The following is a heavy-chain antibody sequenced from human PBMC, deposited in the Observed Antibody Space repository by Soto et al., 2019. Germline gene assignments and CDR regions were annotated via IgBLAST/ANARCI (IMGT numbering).Heavy chain of an antibody. CDR1: GFTFSSYS. CDR2: ISGSSSMI. V-gene: IGHV3-48*01. D-gene: IGHD3-16*01. Sequence: EVQLVESGGGLVQPGGSLRLSCAASGFTFSSYSMNWVLQAPGKGLEWVSYISGSSSMIYYSDSVKVRFTISRDNAKNSLYLQMNSLRAEDTAVYYCARDLNPRQEIRYALLGYWGQGTLVTVSS. J-gene: IGHJ4*02. CDR3: ARDLNPRQEIRYALLGY.